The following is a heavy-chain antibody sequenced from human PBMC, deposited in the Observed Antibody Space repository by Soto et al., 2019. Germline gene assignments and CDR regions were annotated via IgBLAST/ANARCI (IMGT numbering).Heavy chain of an antibody. CDR3: ARDDYASTGRNSGFDY. CDR1: GFTFRNYA. Sequence: QVQLVESRGGVVQPGKSLRLSCAASGFTFRNYAMHWVRQVRQAPGQGLEWVAVISYDGSNQFYADSVKGRFTISRDDSKNTLYLQMNSLRADDTAVYYCARDDYASTGRNSGFDYWGQGTLVTVSS. D-gene: IGHD3-22*01. J-gene: IGHJ4*02. V-gene: IGHV3-30-3*01. CDR2: ISYDGSNQ.